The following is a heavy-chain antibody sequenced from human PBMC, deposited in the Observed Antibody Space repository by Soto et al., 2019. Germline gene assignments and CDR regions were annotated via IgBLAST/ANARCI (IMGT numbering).Heavy chain of an antibody. CDR2: IYPGDSDT. CDR1: VCILTSYW. CDR3: ARSFGKQVARPHDYYYGSDV. J-gene: IGHJ6*02. V-gene: IGHV5-51*01. D-gene: IGHD6-6*01. Sequence: GPAQKSSDKGSVCILTSYWISWFRQMRKKGLEWMGIIYPGDSDTRDSPSFQGQVTISADKSSNTAYLQWRSLKASDTAIYYWARSFGKQVARPHDYYYGSDVCGQGPPVTSP.